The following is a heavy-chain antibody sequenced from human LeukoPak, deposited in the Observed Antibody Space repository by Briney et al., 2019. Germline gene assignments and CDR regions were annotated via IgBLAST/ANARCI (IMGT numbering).Heavy chain of an antibody. Sequence: GSLRLSCAASGFTVSSNYMSWVRQAPGKGLEWVSLIYSGGRIFYADSVKGRFIISTDNSKNTLYLQMNSLRAEDTAVYYCASGFSYGKVDYWGQGTLVTVSS. CDR1: GFTVSSNY. CDR3: ASGFSYGKVDY. V-gene: IGHV3-66*01. CDR2: IYSGGRI. D-gene: IGHD5-18*01. J-gene: IGHJ4*02.